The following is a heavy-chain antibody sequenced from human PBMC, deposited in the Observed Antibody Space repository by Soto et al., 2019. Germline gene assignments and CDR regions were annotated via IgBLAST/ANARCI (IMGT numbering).Heavy chain of an antibody. CDR1: GFTFSSYG. Sequence: GGSLRLSCAASGFTFSSYGMHWVRQAPGKGLEWVAVISYDGSNKYYADSVKGRFTISRDNSKNTLYLQMNSLRAEDTAVYYCAKDHRYSGYDPLRTKYYYYYYGMDVWGQGTTVTVSS. CDR2: ISYDGSNK. J-gene: IGHJ6*02. D-gene: IGHD5-12*01. CDR3: AKDHRYSGYDPLRTKYYYYYYGMDV. V-gene: IGHV3-30*18.